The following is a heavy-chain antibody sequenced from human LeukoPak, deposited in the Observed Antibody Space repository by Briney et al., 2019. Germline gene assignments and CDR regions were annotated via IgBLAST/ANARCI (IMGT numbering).Heavy chain of an antibody. CDR2: ISYDGSNK. CDR1: GFTFSHYG. Sequence: GRSLRLSCAASGFTFSHYGMHWVRQAPGKGLEWVALISYDGSNKYYADSVKGRFTISRDNSKNTLYVQMSSLRAEDTALYYCARKSASGNYPLDYWGQGTLVTVSS. V-gene: IGHV3-30*03. CDR3: ARKSASGNYPLDY. D-gene: IGHD3-10*01. J-gene: IGHJ4*02.